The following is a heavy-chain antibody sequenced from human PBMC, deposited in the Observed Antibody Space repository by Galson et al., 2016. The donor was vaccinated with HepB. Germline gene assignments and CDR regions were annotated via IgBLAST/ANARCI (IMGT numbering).Heavy chain of an antibody. V-gene: IGHV3-23*01. CDR3: VARDGYTADY. CDR1: GFTFTTYA. D-gene: IGHD5-24*01. Sequence: SLRLSCAVSGFTFTTYAMSWVRQAPGKGLEWVSSLSNSGGSTYYADSVKGRFTISRDNSKNTLYLQMHSLRVEDTVVYYCVARDGYTADYWGQGTLVTVSS. CDR2: LSNSGGST. J-gene: IGHJ4*02.